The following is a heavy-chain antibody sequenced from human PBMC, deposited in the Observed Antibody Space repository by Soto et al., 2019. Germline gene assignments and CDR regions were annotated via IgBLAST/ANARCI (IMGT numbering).Heavy chain of an antibody. D-gene: IGHD3-16*01. V-gene: IGHV3-23*01. CDR3: AKMGGRHLPKRFHG. CDR1: GFTFSDFA. Sequence: GGSLRLSCAASGFTFSDFAMSWVRKAPGKGLEWVSTFTAAGRNTFYADSVKGRFTISRDNSKSTLYLHVNSLRVDDTAVYYCAKMGGRHLPKRFHGWGHGPLVTVST. J-gene: IGHJ1*01. CDR2: FTAAGRNT.